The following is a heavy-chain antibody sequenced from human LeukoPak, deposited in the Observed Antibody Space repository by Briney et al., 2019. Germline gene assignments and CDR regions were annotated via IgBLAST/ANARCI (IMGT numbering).Heavy chain of an antibody. V-gene: IGHV3-21*01. D-gene: IGHD4-23*01. Sequence: GGSLRLSCAASGFTFSSYTMNWVRQAPGKGLEWVSSISTSSSYIYYADSVKGRFTISRDNAKKSLYLQMNSLRAEDTAVYYCARDGDTVLTRGYYYYMDVWGKGTTVTISS. CDR1: GFTFSSYT. J-gene: IGHJ6*03. CDR3: ARDGDTVLTRGYYYYMDV. CDR2: ISTSSSYI.